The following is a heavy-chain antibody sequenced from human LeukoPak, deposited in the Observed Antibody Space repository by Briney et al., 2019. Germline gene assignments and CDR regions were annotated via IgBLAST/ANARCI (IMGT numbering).Heavy chain of an antibody. Sequence: GSLRLSCSASGFTFSSYAMHWVRQAPGKGLEYVSAISSNGGSTYYADSVKGRFTISRDNSKNTLYLQMSSLRAEDTAVYYCVKDRIFGVVIGDYWGQGTLDTVSS. J-gene: IGHJ4*02. CDR2: ISSNGGST. CDR1: GFTFSSYA. CDR3: VKDRIFGVVIGDY. D-gene: IGHD3-3*01. V-gene: IGHV3-64D*06.